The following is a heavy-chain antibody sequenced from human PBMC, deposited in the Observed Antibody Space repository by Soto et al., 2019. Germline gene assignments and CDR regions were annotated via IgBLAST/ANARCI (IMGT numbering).Heavy chain of an antibody. V-gene: IGHV1-3*01. CDR1: GYTFTSYA. CDR2: INAGNGNT. J-gene: IGHJ6*02. CDR3: ARDLHGDYGYYGMDV. Sequence: QVQLVQSGAEVKKPGASVKVSCKASGYTFTSYAMHWVRQAPGQRLEWMGWINAGNGNTKYSQKFQGRVTITRDTSASTAYMELSSLRSEDTAVYYCARDLHGDYGYYGMDVWGQGTTVTXXS. D-gene: IGHD4-17*01.